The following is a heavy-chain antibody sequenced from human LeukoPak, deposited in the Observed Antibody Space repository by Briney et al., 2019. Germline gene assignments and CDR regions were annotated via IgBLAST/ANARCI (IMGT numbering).Heavy chain of an antibody. Sequence: ASVKVSCKASGYTFTSYYLHWVRQAPGQGLEWMGVITASGGGTTYAQKFQGRVTMTRDTSISTAYMELSRLRSDDTAVYYCARGRAARDAFDIWGQGTMVTVSS. J-gene: IGHJ3*02. V-gene: IGHV1-2*02. CDR1: GYTFTSYY. CDR3: ARGRAARDAFDI. D-gene: IGHD6-6*01. CDR2: ITASGGGT.